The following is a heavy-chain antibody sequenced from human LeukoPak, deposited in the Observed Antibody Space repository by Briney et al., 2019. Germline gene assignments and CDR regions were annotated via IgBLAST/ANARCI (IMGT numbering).Heavy chain of an antibody. Sequence: GGSLRLSCVASGFSFSDYYMSWVRQAPGKGLEWVSAIYIAGSTYYADSVRGRFTISRDNSKNTLYLQMNSLRAEDTAVYYCARGDGYNLFEDWGQGTLVTVSS. D-gene: IGHD5-24*01. CDR2: IYIAGST. J-gene: IGHJ4*02. CDR1: GFSFSDYY. CDR3: ARGDGYNLFED. V-gene: IGHV3-66*01.